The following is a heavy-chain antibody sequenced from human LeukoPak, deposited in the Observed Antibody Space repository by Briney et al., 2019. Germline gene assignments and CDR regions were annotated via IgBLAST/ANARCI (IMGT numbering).Heavy chain of an antibody. V-gene: IGHV3-30*03. D-gene: IGHD5-24*01. CDR2: ISYDGSNK. CDR1: RFTFSSYG. CDR3: ARARFGYNRGPFDY. J-gene: IGHJ4*02. Sequence: PGGSLRLSCAASRFTFSSYGMHWVRQAPGKGLEWVAFISYDGSNKHYADSVKGRFTISRDNSKNTLYLQMNSLRPEDTAVYYCARARFGYNRGPFDYWGQGILVTVSS.